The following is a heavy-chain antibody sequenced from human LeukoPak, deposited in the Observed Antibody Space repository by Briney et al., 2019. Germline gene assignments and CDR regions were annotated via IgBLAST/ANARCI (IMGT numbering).Heavy chain of an antibody. CDR3: ARDLETGSSGQDYYYYGMDV. V-gene: IGHV4-31*03. Sequence: PSQTLSLTCTVSGGSISSGGYYSSWIRQHPGKGLEWLGYIYYSGSTYYNPSLKSRVTISVDTSKNQFSLKLSSVTAADTAVYYCARDLETGSSGQDYYYYGMDVWGQGTTVTVSS. CDR1: GGSISSGGYY. D-gene: IGHD6-19*01. CDR2: IYYSGST. J-gene: IGHJ6*02.